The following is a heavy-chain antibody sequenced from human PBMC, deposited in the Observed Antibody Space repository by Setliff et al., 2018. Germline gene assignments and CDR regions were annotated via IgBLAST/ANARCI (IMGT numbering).Heavy chain of an antibody. D-gene: IGHD3-10*01. J-gene: IGHJ4*02. CDR1: GFSFNTYG. Sequence: GGSLRLSCAASGFSFNTYGMHWVRQAPGEGLEWVAFVQFDGSNKYYADSVLGRFTISRDNSENTLFLQMTSLRPEDTGIYYCAKVKKPLIRGSGFDYWGRGTLVTV. V-gene: IGHV3-30*02. CDR2: VQFDGSNK. CDR3: AKVKKPLIRGSGFDY.